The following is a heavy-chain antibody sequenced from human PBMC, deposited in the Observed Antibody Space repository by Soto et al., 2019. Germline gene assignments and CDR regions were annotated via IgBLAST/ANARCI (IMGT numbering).Heavy chain of an antibody. D-gene: IGHD6-19*01. V-gene: IGHV1-18*01. CDR2: ISAYNGNT. CDR1: GYTFTSYG. Sequence: ASVKVSCKASGYTFTSYGISWVRQAPGQGLEWMGWISAYNGNTNYAQKLQGRVTVTTDTSTSTAYMELRSLRSDDTAVYYCARAWSSGWRGGWYFDLWGRGTLVTVSS. J-gene: IGHJ2*01. CDR3: ARAWSSGWRGGWYFDL.